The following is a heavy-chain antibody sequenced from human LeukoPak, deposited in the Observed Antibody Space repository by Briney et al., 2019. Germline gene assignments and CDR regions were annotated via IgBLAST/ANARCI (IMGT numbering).Heavy chain of an antibody. CDR1: GFTFSSYA. Sequence: GSLRLSCAASGFTFSSYAMHWVRQAPGKGLEWVAVISYDGSNKYYADSVKGRFTISRDNSKNTLYLQMNSLRAEDTAVYYCAREVRHYYGMDVWGKGTTVTVSS. V-gene: IGHV3-30*04. J-gene: IGHJ6*04. CDR3: AREVRHYYGMDV. CDR2: ISYDGSNK.